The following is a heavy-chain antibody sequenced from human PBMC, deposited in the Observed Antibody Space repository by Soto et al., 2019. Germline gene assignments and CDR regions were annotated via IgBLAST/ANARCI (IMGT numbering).Heavy chain of an antibody. J-gene: IGHJ4*02. CDR1: GFTFSSYA. D-gene: IGHD1-26*01. Sequence: EVQLLESGGGLVQPGGSLRLSCAASGFTFSSYAMSWVRQAPGKGLEWVSAISGSGGSTYYADSVKGRFTISRDNSKNTLYLQMNSLRAEDTAVYYCATWTGGERKSKVAPVFDYWGQGTLVTVSS. CDR3: ATWTGGERKSKVAPVFDY. V-gene: IGHV3-23*01. CDR2: ISGSGGST.